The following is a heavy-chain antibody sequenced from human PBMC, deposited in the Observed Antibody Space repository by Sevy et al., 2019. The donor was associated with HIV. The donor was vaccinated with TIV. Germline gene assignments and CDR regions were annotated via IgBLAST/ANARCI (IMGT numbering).Heavy chain of an antibody. CDR3: ATTKDYYENSGDPFDY. V-gene: IGHV1-24*01. CDR1: GYTLTRLA. J-gene: IGHJ4*02. Sequence: ASVKVSCKVSGYTLTRLAMHWVRQAPGKGLEWMGSFDSEDNERIYAQKWQGRFSMTEDTSTDTAYMELSNLRSEDTAVYYCATTKDYYENSGDPFDYWGQGTLVTVSS. D-gene: IGHD3-22*01. CDR2: FDSEDNER.